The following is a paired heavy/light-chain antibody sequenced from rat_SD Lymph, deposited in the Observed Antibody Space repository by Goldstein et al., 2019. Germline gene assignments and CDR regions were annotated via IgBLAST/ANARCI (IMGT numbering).Light chain of an antibody. Sequence: DVVLTQTPSTLSATIGQSVSISCRSSQSLLDSAGNTYLYWYLQRPGQSPQLLIYLVSNLGSGVPNRFSGSGSGTDFTLKISGVEAEDLGVYYCMQATHAPPFTFGSGTKLEIK. V-gene: IGKV2S27*01. CDR3: MQATHAPPFT. CDR1: QSLLDSAGNTY. CDR2: LVS. J-gene: IGKJ4*01.
Heavy chain of an antibody. CDR3: TTESYYYDGTYPNWFAY. CDR2: ISYDGGST. D-gene: IGHD1-12*02. V-gene: IGHV5-20*01. Sequence: EVQLVESGGGLVQPGRSLKLSCAASGFTFSDYYMAWVRQAPTKGLEWVASISYDGGSTYYRDSVKGRFTISRDNAKSSLYLQMDSLRSEDTATYYCTTESYYYDGTYPNWFAYWGQGTLVTVSS. CDR1: GFTFSDYY. J-gene: IGHJ3*01.